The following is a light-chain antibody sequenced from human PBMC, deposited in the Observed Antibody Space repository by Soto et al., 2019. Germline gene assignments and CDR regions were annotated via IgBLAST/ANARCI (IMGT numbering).Light chain of an antibody. Sequence: DILMTQVPPTLRLSPKEKTTLACTASHRVSSYLAWYQQKPGQAPRLLIYGVSTRANGVPARFSGSGSGTVFTLTISCLQSEDFAVYYWQQYNCWHEITFGGGTKVDIK. J-gene: IGKJ4*01. CDR2: GVS. CDR1: HRVSSY. CDR3: QQYNCWHEIT. V-gene: IGKV3-15*01.